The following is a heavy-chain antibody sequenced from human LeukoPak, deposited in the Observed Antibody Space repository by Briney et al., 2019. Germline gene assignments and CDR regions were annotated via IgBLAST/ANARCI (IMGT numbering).Heavy chain of an antibody. CDR2: IIPIFGTA. V-gene: IGHV1-69*06. D-gene: IGHD1-26*01. CDR3: ATGPYRCPSY. Sequence: ASVKVSCKASGGTFSSYAISWVRQAPGQGLEWMGGIIPIFGTANYAQKFQGRVTMTEDTSTDTAYMELSSLRSEDTAVYYCATGPYRCPSYWGQGTLVTVSS. J-gene: IGHJ4*02. CDR1: GGTFSSYA.